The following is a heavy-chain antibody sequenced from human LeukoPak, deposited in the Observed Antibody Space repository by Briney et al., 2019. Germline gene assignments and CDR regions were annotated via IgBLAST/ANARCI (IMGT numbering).Heavy chain of an antibody. CDR2: ISGSGGST. D-gene: IGHD2-2*01. Sequence: GGSLRLSCAASGFTFSSYAMSWVRQAPGKGLEWVSAISGSGGSTYYADSVKGRFTISRDNSKNTLYPQMNSLRAEDTAVYYCARDDARDIVVVPAAFDYWGQGTLVTVSS. CDR1: GFTFSSYA. V-gene: IGHV3-23*01. J-gene: IGHJ4*02. CDR3: ARDDARDIVVVPAAFDY.